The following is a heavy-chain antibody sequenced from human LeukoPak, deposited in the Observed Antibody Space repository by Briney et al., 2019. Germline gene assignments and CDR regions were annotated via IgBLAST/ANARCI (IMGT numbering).Heavy chain of an antibody. D-gene: IGHD2-2*01. CDR3: TKEDAVAPPRYAFDV. CDR1: GFTFSSYA. CDR2: ISYDGSNK. V-gene: IGHV3-30-3*01. J-gene: IGHJ3*01. Sequence: PGRSLRLSCAASGFTFSSYAMHWVRQAPGKGLEWVAVISYDGSNKYYADSVKGRFTISRDNSKNTLYLQMNSLRVEDTAAYYCTKEDAVAPPRYAFDVWGQGTMVTVSS.